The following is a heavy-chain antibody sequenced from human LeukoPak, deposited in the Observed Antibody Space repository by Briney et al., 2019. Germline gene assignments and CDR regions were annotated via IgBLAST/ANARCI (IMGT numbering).Heavy chain of an antibody. J-gene: IGHJ5*02. Sequence: PSETLSLTCTVSGGSISSYYWSWIRQPPGKGLEWIGYIYYSGSTNYNPSLKSRVTISVDTSKNQFSLKLSSVTAADTAVYYCARGITIFGVTSENNWFDPWGQGTLVTVSS. CDR3: ARGITIFGVTSENNWFDP. V-gene: IGHV4-59*08. CDR1: GGSISSYY. CDR2: IYYSGST. D-gene: IGHD3-3*01.